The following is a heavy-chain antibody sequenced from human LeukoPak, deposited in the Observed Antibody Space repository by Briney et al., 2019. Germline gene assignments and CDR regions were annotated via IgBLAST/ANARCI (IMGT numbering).Heavy chain of an antibody. V-gene: IGHV3-7*02. CDR1: GFTFSSYG. Sequence: GRSLRLSCVASGFTFSSYGMHWVRQAPGKGPEWVANIKQDGSEQYYMDSVKGRFTISRDNAKNLLYLQMNSLRAEDTAVYYCASTPADFTDFWGQGTLVTVSS. CDR2: IKQDGSEQ. CDR3: ASTPADFTDF. D-gene: IGHD3/OR15-3a*01. J-gene: IGHJ4*02.